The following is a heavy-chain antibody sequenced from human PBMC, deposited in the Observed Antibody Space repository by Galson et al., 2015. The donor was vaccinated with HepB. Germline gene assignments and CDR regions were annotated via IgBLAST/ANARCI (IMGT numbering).Heavy chain of an antibody. V-gene: IGHV3-23*01. J-gene: IGHJ4*02. CDR3: ASSDYYGTSGYLDY. CDR1: GFAFSNYA. D-gene: IGHD3-22*01. Sequence: SLRLSCAASGFAFSNYAMSWVRQAPGKGLEWVSTITNGGHDTDYAASVKGRFTISRDNSKNTLFLQLNSLRAEDTAVYYCASSDYYGTSGYLDYWGQGTLVTVSS. CDR2: ITNGGHDT.